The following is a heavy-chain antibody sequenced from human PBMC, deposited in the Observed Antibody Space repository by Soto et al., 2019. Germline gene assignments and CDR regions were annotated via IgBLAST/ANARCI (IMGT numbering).Heavy chain of an antibody. J-gene: IGHJ4*02. CDR3: AKDHRH. Sequence: PGGSRRLSCVISRLTFSNYALNWVRQAPGKGLEWVSSISGSGGTTYYADSVKGRFTISRDNSKNTLYLQMNSLRAEDTAVYYCAKDHRHWGQGTLVTVSS. CDR2: ISGSGGTT. CDR1: RLTFSNYA. V-gene: IGHV3-23*01.